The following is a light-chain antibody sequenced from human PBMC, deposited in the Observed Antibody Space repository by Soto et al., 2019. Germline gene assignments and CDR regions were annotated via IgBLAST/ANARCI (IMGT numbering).Light chain of an antibody. V-gene: IGKV3-20*01. CDR2: AAS. J-gene: IGKJ5*01. CDR1: QSVSSN. CDR3: QEYENTPGT. Sequence: EIVLTQPPATLAVSPGERASLSCRASQSVSSNLAWYQQKPGQTPRLLIYAASSRAAGIPDRFSGSGSGTDFTLDISRLEPEDFAVYYCQEYENTPGTFGRGTRLEIK.